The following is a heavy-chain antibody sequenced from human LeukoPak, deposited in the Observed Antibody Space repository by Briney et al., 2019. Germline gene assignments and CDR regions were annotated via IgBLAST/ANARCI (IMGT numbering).Heavy chain of an antibody. Sequence: ASVKVSCKTSGYTFTSYYIHWERQAPGQGLECMGWINPNNGGTTYAQNFQGRVSMTRDTSISTAYMELSGLRSDDTAVYYCARSPSGQLDYWGRGTLVTVSS. CDR2: INPNNGGT. CDR3: ARSPSGQLDY. J-gene: IGHJ4*02. CDR1: GYTFTSYY. V-gene: IGHV1-2*02. D-gene: IGHD1-1*01.